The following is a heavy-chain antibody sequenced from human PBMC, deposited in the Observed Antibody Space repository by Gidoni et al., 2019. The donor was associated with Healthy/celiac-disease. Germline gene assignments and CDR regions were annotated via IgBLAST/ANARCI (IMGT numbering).Heavy chain of an antibody. CDR2: ISSSSSTI. J-gene: IGHJ4*02. CDR3: ARDRTMVRGVIILHYFDY. V-gene: IGHV3-48*04. D-gene: IGHD3-10*01. Sequence: EVQLVESGGGLVQPGGSLRLSCAASGFTFSSYSMNWVRQAPGKGLEWVSYISSSSSTIYYADSVKGRFTISRDNAKNSLYLQMNSLRAEDTAVYYCARDRTMVRGVIILHYFDYWGQGTLVTVSS. CDR1: GFTFSSYS.